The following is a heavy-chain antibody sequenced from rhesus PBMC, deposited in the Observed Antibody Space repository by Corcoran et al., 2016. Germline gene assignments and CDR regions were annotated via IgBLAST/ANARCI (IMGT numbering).Heavy chain of an antibody. D-gene: IGHD2-8*01. V-gene: IGHV4-173*01. CDR1: GGSISNSY. CDR2: VSGDGGYT. CDR3: ARDCGGSGCYDFRFDV. J-gene: IGHJ5-1*01. Sequence: QLQLQGSGPGLVKSSETLSLTCAVSGGSISNSYWSWIRQPPGKGLGWIGRVSGDGGYTDPNPSLRSRVTISTDTSKNQFFLKLNSMTAADTAVYYCARDCGGSGCYDFRFDVWGPGLLVTVSS.